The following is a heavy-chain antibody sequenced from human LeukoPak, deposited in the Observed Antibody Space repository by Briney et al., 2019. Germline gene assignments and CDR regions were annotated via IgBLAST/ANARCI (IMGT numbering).Heavy chain of an antibody. CDR1: GFTFSSYA. CDR2: ISYDGSNK. J-gene: IGHJ4*02. CDR3: ARSFLLQLWLNSH. Sequence: PGRSLRLSCAASGFTFSSYAMHWVRQAPGKGLEWVAVISYDGSNKYYADSVKGRFTISRDNAKNSLYLQMNSLRAEDTAVYYCARSFLLQLWLNSHWGQGTLVTVSS. V-gene: IGHV3-30*04. D-gene: IGHD5-18*01.